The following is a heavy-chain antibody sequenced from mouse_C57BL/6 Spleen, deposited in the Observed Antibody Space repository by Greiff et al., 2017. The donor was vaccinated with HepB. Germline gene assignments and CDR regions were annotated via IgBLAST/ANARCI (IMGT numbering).Heavy chain of an antibody. J-gene: IGHJ2*01. CDR2: ISYDGSN. CDR3: ARGFYYYGGDY. CDR1: GYSITSGYY. V-gene: IGHV3-6*01. Sequence: EVQLQQSGPGLVKPSQSLSLTCSVTGYSITSGYYWNWIRQFPGNKLEWMGYISYDGSNNYNPSLKNRISITRDTSKNQFFLKLNSMTTEDTATYYCARGFYYYGGDYWGQGTTLTVSS. D-gene: IGHD1-1*01.